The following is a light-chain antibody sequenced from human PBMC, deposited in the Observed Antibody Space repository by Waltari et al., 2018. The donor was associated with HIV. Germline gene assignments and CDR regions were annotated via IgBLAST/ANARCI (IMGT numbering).Light chain of an antibody. V-gene: IGLV1-51*01. CDR2: DNN. CDR1: SSNIGNNS. J-gene: IGLJ3*02. CDR3: GTWDSSLSAGV. Sequence: SVLTQPPSVSAAPGQKVTISCSGSSSNIGNNSVSWYQQQPGTAPKLLIYDNNKRPAGSPDRFSGSKSGTSATLGITGLQTGDEADYYCGTWDSSLSAGVFGGGTKLTVL.